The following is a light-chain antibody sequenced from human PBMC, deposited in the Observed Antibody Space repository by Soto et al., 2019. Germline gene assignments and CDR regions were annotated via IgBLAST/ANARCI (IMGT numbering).Light chain of an antibody. CDR2: AAS. Sequence: IQMTQSPSSLSASVGDRVTITCRASQGVDSDLSWYQQKPGKAPKLLIYAASSLHSGVPTRFSGSGSGTHFTLTLSSLQPEDVATYSCQQSYSTPVLTFGGGTTVEL. CDR3: QQSYSTPVLT. CDR1: QGVDSD. V-gene: IGKV1-39*01. J-gene: IGKJ4*01.